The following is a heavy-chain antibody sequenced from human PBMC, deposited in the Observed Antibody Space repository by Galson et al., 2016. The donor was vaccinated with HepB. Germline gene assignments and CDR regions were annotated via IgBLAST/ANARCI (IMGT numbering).Heavy chain of an antibody. Sequence: SLRLSCAAPGFTFENYAMHWVRLAPGKGLEWVSGLSWNGDLVGYADSVKGRFTISRDNAKKSLFLQMNSLRHEDTALYYCASGTYYDPQFDYWGQGTLVTVSS. CDR3: ASGTYYDPQFDY. J-gene: IGHJ4*02. CDR1: GFTFENYA. V-gene: IGHV3-9*01. D-gene: IGHD3-10*01. CDR2: LSWNGDLV.